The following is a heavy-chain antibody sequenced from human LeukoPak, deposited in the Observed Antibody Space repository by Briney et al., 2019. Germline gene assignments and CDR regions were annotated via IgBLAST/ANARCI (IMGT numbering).Heavy chain of an antibody. D-gene: IGHD2-15*01. V-gene: IGHV3-48*03. CDR2: ISSSGSTI. Sequence: GGSLRLSCAASGFTFRSYEMNWVRQAPGKGLEWVSYISSSGSTIYYADSVKGRFTISRDNAKNTLYLQMNSLRAEDTAVYYCARDGLRYYYYYMDVWGKGTTVTISS. J-gene: IGHJ6*03. CDR1: GFTFRSYE. CDR3: ARDGLRYYYYYMDV.